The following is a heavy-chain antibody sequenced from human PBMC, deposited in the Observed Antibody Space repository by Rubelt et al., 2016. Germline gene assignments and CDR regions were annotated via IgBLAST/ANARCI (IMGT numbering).Heavy chain of an antibody. CDR2: IYYSGST. J-gene: IGHJ4*02. Sequence: QVQLQESGPGLVKPSETLSLTCTVSGYSISSGYYWGWIRQPPGKGLEWIGYIYYSGSTNYNPSPKRRLPNSVEKARSQSPRKLSVVTAAETAVYYWARHDVGPRGFLIDYWGQGTLVTVSS. CDR3: ARHDVGPRGFLIDY. V-gene: IGHV4-38-2*02. CDR1: GYSISSGYY. D-gene: IGHD1-26*01.